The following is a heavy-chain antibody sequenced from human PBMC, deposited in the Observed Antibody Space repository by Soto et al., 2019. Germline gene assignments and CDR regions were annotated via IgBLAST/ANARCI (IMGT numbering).Heavy chain of an antibody. CDR2: IIPIFGTA. J-gene: IGHJ6*02. V-gene: IGHV1-69*01. CDR3: ARDLMNMITFGGVLDYYYGMDV. D-gene: IGHD3-16*02. Sequence: QVQLVQSGAEVKKPGSSVKVSCKASGGTFSSYAISWVRQAPGQGLEWMGGIIPIFGTANYAQKFQGRVTITADESTSTAYMELSSLRSEDTAVYYCARDLMNMITFGGVLDYYYGMDVWGQGTTVTVSS. CDR1: GGTFSSYA.